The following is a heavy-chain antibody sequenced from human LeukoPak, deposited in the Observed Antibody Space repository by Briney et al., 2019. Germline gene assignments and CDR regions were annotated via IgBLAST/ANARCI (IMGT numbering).Heavy chain of an antibody. CDR3: ARPSRALHI. CDR1: RCSHSSGGYH. V-gene: IGHV4-30-4*01. Sequence: SQTLSLTRTLPRCSHSSGGYHWSWTPQPPGEGLEWIGYIYYSGCTYHNPPLKSRVSISVDTSKNQFSLKLSSVTAADTAVYYCARPSRALHIWGQGTMLTVSS. J-gene: IGHJ3*02. CDR2: IYYSGCT.